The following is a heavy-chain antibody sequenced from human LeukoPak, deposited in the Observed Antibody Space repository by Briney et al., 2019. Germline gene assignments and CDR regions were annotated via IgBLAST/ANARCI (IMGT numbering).Heavy chain of an antibody. CDR3: AKGLTGGYSYGYGIDY. J-gene: IGHJ4*02. CDR1: GFTFSGYG. D-gene: IGHD5-18*01. CDR2: IRHDGSNK. Sequence: GGPLSLSCAASGFTFSGYGMHWVRQAPGKGLGWVGFIRHDGSNKYYADSVKGRFTISRDNSKNTLYLQMNSLRAEDTAVYYCAKGLTGGYSYGYGIDYWGQGTLVTVSS. V-gene: IGHV3-30*02.